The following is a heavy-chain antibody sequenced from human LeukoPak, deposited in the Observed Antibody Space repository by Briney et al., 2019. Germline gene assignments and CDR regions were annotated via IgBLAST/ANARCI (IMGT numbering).Heavy chain of an antibody. V-gene: IGHV3-23*01. CDR1: GFTFSSYA. D-gene: IGHD1-14*01. Sequence: GGSLRPSCAVSGFTFSSYAMSWVRQAPGKGLEWVSSISGSGGSTYYADSVKGRFTISRDNSKNTLYLQMSSLKASDTAMYYCARRKSSPKDGMDVWGQGTTVTVSS. CDR3: ARRKSSPKDGMDV. J-gene: IGHJ6*02. CDR2: ISGSGGST.